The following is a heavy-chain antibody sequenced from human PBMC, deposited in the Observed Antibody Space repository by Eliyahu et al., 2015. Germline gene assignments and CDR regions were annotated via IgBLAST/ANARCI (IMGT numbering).Heavy chain of an antibody. CDR1: GGSISXXX. J-gene: IGHJ4*02. CDR3: ARERGYYEY. V-gene: IGHV4-59*01. Sequence: QVQLQESGPGLVKPSXTXSLXXSVSGGSISXXXWSWXRQPPGKGLEWIGYIYYSGSTNYNPSLKSRVTISVDTSKNQFSLKLRSVTAADTAVYYCARERGYYEYWGQGTLVTVSS. CDR2: IYYSGST.